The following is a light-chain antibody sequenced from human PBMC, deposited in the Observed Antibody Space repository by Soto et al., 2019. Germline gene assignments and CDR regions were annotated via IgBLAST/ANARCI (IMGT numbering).Light chain of an antibody. J-gene: IGKJ4*01. CDR1: QSVSSSY. Sequence: EIVLTQSPGTLSLSPGERATLSCRASQSVSSSYLAWYQQKPGQAPRLLIYGASSRATGIPDRFSGSGSETDFTLTISSLEPEDFAVYYCQQHGSSPPTVGEGTKLEIK. CDR2: GAS. V-gene: IGKV3-20*01. CDR3: QQHGSSPPT.